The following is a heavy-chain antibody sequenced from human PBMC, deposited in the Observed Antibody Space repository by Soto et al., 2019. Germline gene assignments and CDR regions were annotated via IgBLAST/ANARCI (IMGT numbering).Heavy chain of an antibody. D-gene: IGHD4-17*01. Sequence: PGGSLRLSFAAPGFTVNNYVLSWVPQAPGKGLEWVSAISGSGGTTQYADSVKGRFTISRDNSKNTLFLQMNSLRAEDTAVYYCAKDLNSPYGFDPWGQGTLVTVSS. J-gene: IGHJ5*02. V-gene: IGHV3-23*01. CDR1: GFTVNNYV. CDR3: AKDLNSPYGFDP. CDR2: ISGSGGTT.